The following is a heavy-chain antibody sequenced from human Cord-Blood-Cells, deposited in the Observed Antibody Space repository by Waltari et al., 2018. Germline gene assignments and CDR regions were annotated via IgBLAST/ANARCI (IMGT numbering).Heavy chain of an antibody. CDR2: IYYSGST. Sequence: QVQLQESGPGLVKPSQTLSLTCTVSGGSISSGDYYWSWIRPPPGTGLGWIGYIYYSGSTYYNPSLKSRVTISVDTSKNQFSLKLSSVTAADTAVYYCARGRIAAAGTSRDDYYYYYGMDVWGQGTTVTVSS. D-gene: IGHD6-13*01. CDR3: ARGRIAAAGTSRDDYYYYYGMDV. CDR1: GGSISSGDYY. V-gene: IGHV4-30-4*08. J-gene: IGHJ6*02.